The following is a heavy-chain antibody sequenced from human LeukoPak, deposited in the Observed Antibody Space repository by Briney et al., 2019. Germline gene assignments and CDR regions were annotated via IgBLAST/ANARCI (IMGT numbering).Heavy chain of an antibody. V-gene: IGHV1-69*13. D-gene: IGHD2-2*01. CDR3: ARETSYCSSTSCHDAFDI. CDR2: IIPIFGTA. Sequence: SVKVSCKASGGTFSSYAISWVRQAPGQGLEWMGGIIPIFGTANYAQKFQGRVTITADESTSTAYMELSSLRSEDTAVYYCARETSYCSSTSCHDAFDIWGQGTMVTVSS. J-gene: IGHJ3*02. CDR1: GGTFSSYA.